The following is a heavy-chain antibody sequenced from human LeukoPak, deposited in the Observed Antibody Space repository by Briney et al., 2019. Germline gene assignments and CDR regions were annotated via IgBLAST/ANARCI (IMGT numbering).Heavy chain of an antibody. CDR1: GYTFTSYD. J-gene: IGHJ4*02. V-gene: IGHV1-2*02. CDR3: ARDADYDFWRGYIN. CDR2: INPNSGGT. Sequence: ASLKVSCKVSGYTFTSYDINWVRQPPGQGLEWMGWINPNSGGTNYAQKFQGRVTVTSDTSISTAYIELSRLRSDDTAVYYCARDADYDFWRGYINWGQGTLVTVSS. D-gene: IGHD3-3*01.